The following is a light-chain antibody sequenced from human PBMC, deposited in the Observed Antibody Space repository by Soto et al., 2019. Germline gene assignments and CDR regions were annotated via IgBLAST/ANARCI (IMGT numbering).Light chain of an antibody. CDR3: SSYSGISYVV. CDR1: ISDIGAYNY. V-gene: IGLV2-14*03. J-gene: IGLJ2*01. CDR2: DVS. Sequence: QSALTQPASVSGSPGQSITISCTGTISDIGAYNYVSWYQQHPGEAPRLMIYDVSYRPSGVSNRFSGSKSGNTASLTISGLRAEDEADYYCSSYSGISYVVFGGGTQLTVL.